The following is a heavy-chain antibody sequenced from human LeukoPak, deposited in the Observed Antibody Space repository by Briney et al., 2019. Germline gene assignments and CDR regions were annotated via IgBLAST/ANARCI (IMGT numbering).Heavy chain of an antibody. CDR3: AKDETMVRGGSRPY. J-gene: IGHJ4*02. D-gene: IGHD3-10*01. V-gene: IGHV3-23*01. Sequence: GGSLRLSCAASGFTFSSYAMSWVRQAPGKGLERVSGISGSGDSTYYADSVKGRFTISRDNSKNTLYLQMNSLRAEDTAVYYCAKDETMVRGGSRPYWGQGTPVTVSS. CDR2: ISGSGDST. CDR1: GFTFSSYA.